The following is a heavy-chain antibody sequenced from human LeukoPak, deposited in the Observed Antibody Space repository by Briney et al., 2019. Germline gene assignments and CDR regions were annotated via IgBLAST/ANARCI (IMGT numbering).Heavy chain of an antibody. J-gene: IGHJ5*01. CDR1: GFTFSSYT. D-gene: IGHD4-11*01. CDR2: ISSSTYI. V-gene: IGHV3-21*01. Sequence: GGSLRLSCAASGFTFSSYTMNWVRQAPGKGLEWVSSISSSTYIYYADSVKGRFTISRDNAKNSLYLQMNSLRVEDTAVYYCARATTVKDWFDSWGQGTLVTVSS. CDR3: ARATTVKDWFDS.